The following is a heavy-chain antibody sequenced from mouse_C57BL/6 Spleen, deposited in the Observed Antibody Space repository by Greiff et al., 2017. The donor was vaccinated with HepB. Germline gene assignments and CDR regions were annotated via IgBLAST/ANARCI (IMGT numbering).Heavy chain of an antibody. D-gene: IGHD2-5*01. CDR3: ARGLPSYYSTPRYFDV. Sequence: QVQLQQPGAELVKPGASVKLSCKASGYTFTSYWMHWVKQRPGQGLEWIGMIHPNSGSTNYNEKFKSKATLTVDKSSSTAYMQLSSLTSEDSAVYYCARGLPSYYSTPRYFDVWGTGTTVTVSS. J-gene: IGHJ1*03. CDR1: GYTFTSYW. V-gene: IGHV1-64*01. CDR2: IHPNSGST.